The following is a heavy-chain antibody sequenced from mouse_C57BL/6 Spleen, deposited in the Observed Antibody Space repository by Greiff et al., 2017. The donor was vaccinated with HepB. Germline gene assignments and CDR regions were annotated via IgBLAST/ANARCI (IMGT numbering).Heavy chain of an antibody. CDR2: IDPETGGT. CDR3: TRKEGLRGFAY. J-gene: IGHJ3*01. V-gene: IGHV1-15*01. CDR1: GYTFTDYE. D-gene: IGHD2-4*01. Sequence: VQLQQSGAELVRPGASVTLSCKASGYTFTDYEMHWVKQTPVHGLEWIGAIDPETGGTAHNQKFKGKAILTADKSSSTAYMELRSLTSEDSAVYYCTRKEGLRGFAYWGQGTLVTVSA.